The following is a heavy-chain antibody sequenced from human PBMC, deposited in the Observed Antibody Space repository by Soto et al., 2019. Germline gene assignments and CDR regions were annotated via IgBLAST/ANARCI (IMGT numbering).Heavy chain of an antibody. J-gene: IGHJ4*02. V-gene: IGHV1-18*01. CDR3: ARGSSPVDFDY. D-gene: IGHD6-13*01. CDR2: INTYNGNT. Sequence: QVPLVQSGGEVKKPGASVKVSCKASGYTFTNYGVNWVRQAPGQGLEWMGWINTYNGNTNYAQRLQGRVTLTTDTSTRTAYMELRSLTSDDTAVYYCARGSSPVDFDYWGQGTLVTVSS. CDR1: GYTFTNYG.